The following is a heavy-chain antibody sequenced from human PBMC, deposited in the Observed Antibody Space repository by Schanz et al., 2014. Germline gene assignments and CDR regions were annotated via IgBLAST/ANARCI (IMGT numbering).Heavy chain of an antibody. CDR3: ARDLTVDTGYVVHYYYYGMDV. J-gene: IGHJ6*02. V-gene: IGHV1-46*01. D-gene: IGHD5-12*01. Sequence: QVQLVQSGAEVKKPGASVKVSCKASGYTFTSDSMHWVRQAPGQGLEWMGRIVPIAGITNYAQRFQGRVTITADKSSDTAYMELSSLRSEDTAVYFCARDLTVDTGYVVHYYYYGMDVWGQGTTXTVSS. CDR1: GYTFTSDS. CDR2: IVPIAGIT.